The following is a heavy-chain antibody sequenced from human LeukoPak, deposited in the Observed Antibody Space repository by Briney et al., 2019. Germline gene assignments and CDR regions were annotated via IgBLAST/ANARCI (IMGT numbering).Heavy chain of an antibody. CDR1: GYTFTSYY. V-gene: IGHV1-46*01. Sequence: GASVKVSCKASGYTFTSYYMHWVRQAPGQGLEWMGIINPSGGSTSYAQKFQGRVTMTRDTSTSTVYKELSSLRSEDTAVYYCARDPGRGDWLDAFDIWGQGTMVTVSS. J-gene: IGHJ3*02. CDR3: ARDPGRGDWLDAFDI. D-gene: IGHD1-26*01. CDR2: INPSGGST.